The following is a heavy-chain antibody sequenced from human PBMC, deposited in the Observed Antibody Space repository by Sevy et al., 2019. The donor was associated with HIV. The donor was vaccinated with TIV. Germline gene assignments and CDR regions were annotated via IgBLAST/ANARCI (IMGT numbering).Heavy chain of an antibody. CDR3: AGSYDYWIRYYYYYMDV. D-gene: IGHD5-12*01. CDR2: IIPILGIA. V-gene: IGHV1-69*10. J-gene: IGHJ6*03. CDR1: GGTFSSYA. Sequence: ASVKVSCKASGGTFSSYAISWVRQAPGQGLEWMGGIIPILGIANYAQKFQGRVTITADKSTSTAYMELSSLRSEDTAVYYCAGSYDYWIRYYYYYMDVWGKGTTVTVSS.